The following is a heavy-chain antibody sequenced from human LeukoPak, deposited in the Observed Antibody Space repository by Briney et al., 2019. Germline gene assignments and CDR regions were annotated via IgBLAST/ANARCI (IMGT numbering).Heavy chain of an antibody. Sequence: ASVKVSRKASGYTFTSYGISWVRQAPGQGLEWMGWISAYNGNTNYAQKLQGRVTMTTDTSTSTAYMELRSLRSDDTAVYYCARRLGYGSGSENWFDPWGQGTLVTVSS. CDR1: GYTFTSYG. CDR2: ISAYNGNT. CDR3: ARRLGYGSGSENWFDP. V-gene: IGHV1-18*01. J-gene: IGHJ5*02. D-gene: IGHD3-10*01.